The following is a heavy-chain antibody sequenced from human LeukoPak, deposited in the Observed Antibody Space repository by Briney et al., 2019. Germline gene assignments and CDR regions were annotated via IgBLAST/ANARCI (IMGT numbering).Heavy chain of an antibody. CDR3: AKGGSYRSQPYFDY. CDR1: GFTLSSYA. J-gene: IGHJ4*02. Sequence: PGGSLRLSCAASGFTLSSYAMSWVRQGPGKGLEWVSAISVSGNTYHADSVKGRFTISRDNSKNTVYLKMNSLRAEDTAVYYCAKGGSYRSQPYFDYWGQGTPVTVSS. CDR2: ISVSGNT. D-gene: IGHD3-16*02. V-gene: IGHV3-23*01.